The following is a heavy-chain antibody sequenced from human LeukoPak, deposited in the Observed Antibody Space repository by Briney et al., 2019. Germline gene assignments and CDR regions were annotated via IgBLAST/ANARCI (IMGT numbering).Heavy chain of an antibody. CDR2: MNPNSGNT. D-gene: IGHD5-24*01. J-gene: IGHJ4*02. V-gene: IGHV1-8*01. Sequence: ASVKVSCKASGYTFTSYDINWVRQATGQGLEWMGWMNPNSGNTGYAQKFQGRVTMTRNPSISTAYMELSSLRSEDTAVYYCALMALNGGKGIDYWGQGTLVTVSS. CDR1: GYTFTSYD. CDR3: ALMALNGGKGIDY.